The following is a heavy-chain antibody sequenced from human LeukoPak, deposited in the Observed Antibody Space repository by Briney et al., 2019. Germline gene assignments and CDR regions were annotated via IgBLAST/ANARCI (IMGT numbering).Heavy chain of an antibody. Sequence: ASVKVSCKASGYTSTGYYMHWVRQAPGQGLEWMGWINPNSGGTNYAQKFQGRVTMTRDTSISTAYMELSRLRSDDTAVYYCARPPTGTTYYFDYWGQGTLVTVSS. CDR1: GYTSTGYY. J-gene: IGHJ4*02. CDR3: ARPPTGTTYYFDY. CDR2: INPNSGGT. D-gene: IGHD1-1*01. V-gene: IGHV1-2*02.